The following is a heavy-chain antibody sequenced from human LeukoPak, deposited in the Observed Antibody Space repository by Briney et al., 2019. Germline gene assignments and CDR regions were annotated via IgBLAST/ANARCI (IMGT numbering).Heavy chain of an antibody. CDR1: GFTFSSYW. J-gene: IGHJ6*03. CDR2: INSDGSST. D-gene: IGHD3-9*01. V-gene: IGHV3-74*01. CDR3: EGILTGPDYYYMDV. Sequence: GRSLRLSCAASGFTFSSYWMHWVRQAPGKGLVWVSRINSDGSSTSYADSVKGRFTISRDNAKNTLYLQMNSPRAEDTAVYYCEGILTGPDYYYMDVWGKGTTVTVSS.